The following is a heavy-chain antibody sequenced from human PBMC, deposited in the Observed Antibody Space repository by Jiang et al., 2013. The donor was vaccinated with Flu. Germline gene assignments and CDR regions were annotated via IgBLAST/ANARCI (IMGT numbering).Heavy chain of an antibody. CDR3: AREVGGIYYYYYGMDV. V-gene: IGHV6-1*01. Sequence: SQTLSLTCAISGDSVSSNSAAWNWIRQPPSRGLEWLGRTYYRSKWYNDYAVSVKSRITINPDTSKNQFSLQLNSVTPEDTAVYYCAREVGGIYYYYYGMDVWGQGTTVTVSS. CDR1: GDSVSSNSAA. CDR2: TYYRSKWYN. J-gene: IGHJ6*02. D-gene: IGHD3-3*01.